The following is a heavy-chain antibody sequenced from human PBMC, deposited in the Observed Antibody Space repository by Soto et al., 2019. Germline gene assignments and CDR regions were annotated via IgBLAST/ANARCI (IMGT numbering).Heavy chain of an antibody. V-gene: IGHV1-18*01. CDR1: GYTFTSYG. CDR3: ARDSWSPVYYYGMDV. CDR2: ISAYNGNT. J-gene: IGHJ6*02. D-gene: IGHD1-26*01. Sequence: QVQLVQSGAEVKKPGASVKVSCKASGYTFTSYGISWVRQAPGQGLEWMGWISAYNGNTNYAQKLQGRVTMTTDTSTRTAYMELRSLRSDDTAVYSCARDSWSPVYYYGMDVWGQGTTVTVSS.